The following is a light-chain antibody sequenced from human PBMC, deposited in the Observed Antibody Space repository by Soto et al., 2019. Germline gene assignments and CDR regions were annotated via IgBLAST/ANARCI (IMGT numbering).Light chain of an antibody. CDR3: SSYSNSNTHI. CDR2: EVT. V-gene: IGLV2-14*01. CDR1: SSDVGDYNY. J-gene: IGLJ2*01. Sequence: QSVLTQPASVSGSPGQSITISCTGTSSDVGDYNYVSWFQQHPGKAPKLMIYEVTNRPSGVSNRFSGSKSGNTASLTISGLQAEDEADYYCSSYSNSNTHIFGGGTKVTVL.